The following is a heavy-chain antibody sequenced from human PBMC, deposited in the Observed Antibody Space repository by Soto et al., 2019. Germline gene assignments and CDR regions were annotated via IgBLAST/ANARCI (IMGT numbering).Heavy chain of an antibody. V-gene: IGHV3-30-3*01. D-gene: IGHD4-4*01. CDR1: GFTFSSYA. CDR3: ARDGPYSNDAFDI. J-gene: IGHJ3*02. Sequence: GGSLRLSCAASGFTFSSYAMHWVRQAPGKGLEWVAVISYDGSNKYYADSVKGRFTISRDNSKNTLYLQMNSLRAEDTAVYYCARDGPYSNDAFDIWGQGTMGTVSS. CDR2: ISYDGSNK.